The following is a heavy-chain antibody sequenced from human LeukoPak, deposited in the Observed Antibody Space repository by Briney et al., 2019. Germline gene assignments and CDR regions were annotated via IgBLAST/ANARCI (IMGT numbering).Heavy chain of an antibody. J-gene: IGHJ4*02. CDR3: AKDYCRDGNCPFPFLDS. V-gene: IGHV3-23*01. D-gene: IGHD2-15*01. CDR2: ITGTGGR. Sequence: GSLRLSCAVSGFTLTNHGVSWVRQAPGKGLEWVSIITGTGGRYYGDSVKGRFILSRDNSKNTVYMQVSSLRAEDTATYYCAKDYCRDGNCPFPFLDSWGQGTLVTVSS. CDR1: GFTLTNHG.